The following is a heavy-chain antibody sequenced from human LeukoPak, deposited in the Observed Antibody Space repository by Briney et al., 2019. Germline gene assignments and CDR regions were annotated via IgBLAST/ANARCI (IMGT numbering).Heavy chain of an antibody. V-gene: IGHV1-24*01. D-gene: IGHD6-19*01. CDR1: GYTLTELS. Sequence: ASVKVSCKVSGYTLTELSMHWVRQAPGKGLEWMGGFDPEDGETIYAQKFQGRVTMTEDTSTDTAYVELSSLRSEDTAVYYCATVYSGYSSGWYYFDYWDQGTLVTVSS. J-gene: IGHJ4*02. CDR3: ATVYSGYSSGWYYFDY. CDR2: FDPEDGET.